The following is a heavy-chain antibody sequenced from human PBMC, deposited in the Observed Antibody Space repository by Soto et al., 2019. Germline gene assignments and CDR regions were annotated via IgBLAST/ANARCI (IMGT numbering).Heavy chain of an antibody. V-gene: IGHV3-23*01. CDR2: ISGSGGST. CDR3: ANAISIGATTPFDP. CDR1: GFTFSSYG. Sequence: EVQLLESGGGLVQPGGSLRLSCAASGFTFSSYGMSWVRQAPGKGLEWVSAISGSGGSTYYADSVKGRFTISRDNAKNTLYLQMNSLRAEDKAVYYCANAISIGATTPFDPWGQGTLVTVSS. J-gene: IGHJ5*02. D-gene: IGHD3-3*02.